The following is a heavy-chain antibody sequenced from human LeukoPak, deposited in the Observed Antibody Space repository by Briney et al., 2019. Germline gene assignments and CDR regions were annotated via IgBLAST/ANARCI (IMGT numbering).Heavy chain of an antibody. CDR3: AKLSGRNMRSSCSGGDCYGGDFDY. CDR1: GYSFTSYW. CDR2: IYPGDSNT. V-gene: IGHV5-51*01. Sequence: GESLKISCKGSGYSFTSYWIARVRQMPGKGLEWMGIIYPGDSNTKYSPSFQGQVTISADKSISTAYLQWSGLKASDTAMYYCAKLSGRNMRSSCSGGDCYGGDFDYWGQGTLVTVSS. D-gene: IGHD2-15*01. J-gene: IGHJ4*02.